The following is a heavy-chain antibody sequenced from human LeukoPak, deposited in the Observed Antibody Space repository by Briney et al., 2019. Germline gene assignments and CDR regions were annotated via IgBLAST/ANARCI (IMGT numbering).Heavy chain of an antibody. CDR2: INPSGGST. CDR1: GYTFTSYY. V-gene: IGHV1-46*01. CDR3: AREISNTAMVPAYYYYYMDV. J-gene: IGHJ6*03. Sequence: ASVKVSCKASGYTFTSYYIHWVRQAPGQGLEWMGIINPSGGSTSYAQKFQGRVTMTRDMSTSTVYMELSSLRSEDTAVYYCAREISNTAMVPAYYYYYMDVWGKGTTVTVSS. D-gene: IGHD5-18*01.